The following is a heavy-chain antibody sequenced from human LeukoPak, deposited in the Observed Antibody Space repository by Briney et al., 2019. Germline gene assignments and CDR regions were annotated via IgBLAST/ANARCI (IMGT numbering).Heavy chain of an antibody. D-gene: IGHD2-2*01. CDR1: GGSISSGSYS. CDR2: IYTSGST. V-gene: IGHV4-61*02. Sequence: PSETLSLTCTVSGGSISSGSYSWGWCRRPAGKGLEWLGRIYTSGSTKYHPSLNSRVTISLATSKNQFSLKLCPVTAADTAVYYCARGVLLVPAAARNWFDPWGQGTLVTVSS. J-gene: IGHJ5*02. CDR3: ARGVLLVPAAARNWFDP.